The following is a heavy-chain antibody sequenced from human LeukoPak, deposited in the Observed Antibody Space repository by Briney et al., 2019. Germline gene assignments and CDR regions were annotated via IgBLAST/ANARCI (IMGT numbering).Heavy chain of an antibody. J-gene: IGHJ4*02. D-gene: IGHD3-22*01. V-gene: IGHV1-2*02. CDR3: ATQNPYYYDSSGYYY. CDR1: GYTFTGYY. CDR2: INPNSGGT. Sequence: GASVKVSCKASGYTFTGYYMHWVRQAPGQGLEWMGWINPNSGGTNYAQKFQGRVTMARDTSTSTAYMELSRLRSDDTPVYYCATQNPYYYDSSGYYYWGQGTLVTVSS.